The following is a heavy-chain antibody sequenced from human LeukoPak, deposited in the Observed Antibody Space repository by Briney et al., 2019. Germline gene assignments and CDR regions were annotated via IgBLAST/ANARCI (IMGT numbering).Heavy chain of an antibody. V-gene: IGHV1-69*06. Sequence: RASVKVSCKASGGTFSSYAISWVRQAPGQGLEWMGGIIPIFGTANYAQKFQGRVTITADKSTSTAYMELSSLRSEDTAVYYCARVFGGPVSRRFDPWGQGTLVTVSS. D-gene: IGHD4-23*01. CDR1: GGTFSSYA. CDR2: IIPIFGTA. CDR3: ARVFGGPVSRRFDP. J-gene: IGHJ5*02.